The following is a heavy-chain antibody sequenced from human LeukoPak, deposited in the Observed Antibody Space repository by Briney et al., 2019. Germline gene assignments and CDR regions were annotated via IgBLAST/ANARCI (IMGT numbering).Heavy chain of an antibody. Sequence: ASVKVSCKASGYTFTSYDINWVRQATGQGLEWMGWMNPNSGNTGYAQKFQGRVTMTRNTSISTAYMELSSLRSEDTAVYYCARDYSSSLYYFDYWGQGTLVTVSS. CDR3: ARDYSSSLYYFDY. CDR2: MNPNSGNT. CDR1: GYTFTSYD. D-gene: IGHD6-6*01. J-gene: IGHJ4*02. V-gene: IGHV1-8*01.